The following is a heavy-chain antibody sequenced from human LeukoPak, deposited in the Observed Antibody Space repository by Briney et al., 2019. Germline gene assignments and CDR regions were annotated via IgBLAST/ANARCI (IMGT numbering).Heavy chain of an antibody. CDR2: ISPDSGYI. Sequence: TGGSLRLSCAASGFTFSSHSLMWVRQAPGKGLEWVSSISPDSGYIYYADSVKGRFTISRDNAENSLFLQMHSLGAEDTAVYYCAPFSAVTHYYFDYWGQGTLVTVSS. CDR3: APFSAVTHYYFDY. D-gene: IGHD6-13*01. J-gene: IGHJ4*02. V-gene: IGHV3-21*01. CDR1: GFTFSSHS.